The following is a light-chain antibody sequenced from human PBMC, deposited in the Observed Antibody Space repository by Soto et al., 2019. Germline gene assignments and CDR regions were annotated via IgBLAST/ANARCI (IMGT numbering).Light chain of an antibody. CDR2: EVT. CDR1: SSDVGSYNR. Sequence: QSVLTQPPSVSGSPGQSVTISCTGTSSDVGSYNRVSWYHQPPGTAPKLIIYEVTNRPSGVPDRFSGSKSGNTASLTISGLQAEDEADYYCRSYTISSTYVFGTGTKVTV. CDR3: RSYTISSTYV. V-gene: IGLV2-18*02. J-gene: IGLJ1*01.